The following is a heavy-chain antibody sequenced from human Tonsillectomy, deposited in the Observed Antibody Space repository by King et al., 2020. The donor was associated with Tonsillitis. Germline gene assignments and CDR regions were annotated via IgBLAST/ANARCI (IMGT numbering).Heavy chain of an antibody. CDR3: VKEAGPGAPFAS. Sequence: VQLVESGGGVVQPGTSLTLSCAPSGFVFSNFGMHWVRQAPGKGLEWVAVIANDGTNQDYIDSVKGRFIVSRDNSGNTLYLHMNSLRVEDTAIYYCVKEAGPGAPFASWGQGALVIVSS. J-gene: IGHJ4*02. CDR2: IANDGTNQ. D-gene: IGHD3-10*01. CDR1: GFVFSNFG. V-gene: IGHV3-33*05.